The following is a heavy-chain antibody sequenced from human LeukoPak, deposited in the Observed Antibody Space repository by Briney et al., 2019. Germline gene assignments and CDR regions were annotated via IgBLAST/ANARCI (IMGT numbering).Heavy chain of an antibody. CDR2: ISGDGGST. J-gene: IGHJ4*02. CDR1: GFRFKNYA. CDR3: ARDFRY. V-gene: IGHV3-23*01. Sequence: GGSLRLSCAASGFRFKNYAMAWVRQPPGKGLEWVSAISGDGGSTYSADSVKGRFTISRDNSKNTLYLQMNSLRDEDTAVYYCARDFRYWGQGTLVTVSS.